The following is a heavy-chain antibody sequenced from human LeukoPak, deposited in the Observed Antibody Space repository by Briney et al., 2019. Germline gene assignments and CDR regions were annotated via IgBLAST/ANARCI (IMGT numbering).Heavy chain of an antibody. Sequence: GGSLRLSCAASGFTFDDFAMHWVRQSPGKGLEWVAGISWDSGSIGYADSVQGRFTISRDNAKKTLFLQMNSLRAEDAALYYCGKDIGFSVRAYDIWGQGTVVTVSS. CDR2: ISWDSGSI. CDR1: GFTFDDFA. D-gene: IGHD3-3*02. J-gene: IGHJ3*02. CDR3: GKDIGFSVRAYDI. V-gene: IGHV3-9*01.